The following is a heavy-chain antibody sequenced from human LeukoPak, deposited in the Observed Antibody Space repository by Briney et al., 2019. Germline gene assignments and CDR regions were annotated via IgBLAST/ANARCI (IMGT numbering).Heavy chain of an antibody. D-gene: IGHD3-22*01. Sequence: SVKVSCKASGGTFSSYAISWVRQAPGQGLEWMGGIIPIFGTANYAQKFQGRVTITADESTSTAYMELSSLRSEDTAVYYCATYHIPEYYYDSSGMGYYGMDVWGQGTTVTVSS. CDR3: ATYHIPEYYYDSSGMGYYGMDV. V-gene: IGHV1-69*13. CDR2: IIPIFGTA. CDR1: GGTFSSYA. J-gene: IGHJ6*02.